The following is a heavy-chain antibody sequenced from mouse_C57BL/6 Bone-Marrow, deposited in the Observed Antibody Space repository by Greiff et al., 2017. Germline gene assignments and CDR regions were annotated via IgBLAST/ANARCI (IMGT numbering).Heavy chain of an antibody. J-gene: IGHJ2*01. Sequence: QVQLQQPGAELEMPGASVKLSCKASGYTFTSYWMHWVKQRPGQGLEWIGEIDPSDSYTNYNQKFKGKSTLTVDKSSSTAYMQLSSLTSEDSAVYYCALYPYYFDYWGQGTTLTVSS. CDR1: GYTFTSYW. CDR3: ALYPYYFDY. CDR2: IDPSDSYT. V-gene: IGHV1-69*01. D-gene: IGHD2-1*01.